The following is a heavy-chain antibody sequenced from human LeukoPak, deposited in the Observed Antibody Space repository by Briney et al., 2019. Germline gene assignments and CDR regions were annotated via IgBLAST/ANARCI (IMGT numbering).Heavy chain of an antibody. V-gene: IGHV4-59*01. CDR3: ARDVAAGSSHFDY. D-gene: IGHD6-13*01. J-gene: IGHJ4*02. CDR1: GGSISSYY. Sequence: PETLSLTCIVSGGSISSYYWSWIRQPPGKGLEWIGYVYYSGSTNYNPSLKSRVTISVDTSKNQFSLKLSSVTAADTAVYYCARDVAAGSSHFDYWGQGTLVTVSS. CDR2: VYYSGST.